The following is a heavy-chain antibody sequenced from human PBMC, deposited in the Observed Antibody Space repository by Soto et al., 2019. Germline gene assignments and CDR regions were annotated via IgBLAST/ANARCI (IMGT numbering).Heavy chain of an antibody. V-gene: IGHV3-23*01. D-gene: IGHD3-22*01. CDR2: ISGSGGST. CDR1: GFTFSSYA. J-gene: IGHJ3*02. CDR3: AKDHITMIVVPDAFDI. Sequence: EVQLLESGGGLVQPGGSLRLSCAASGFTFSSYAMSWVRQAPGKGLEWVSAISGSGGSTYYADSVKGRFTISRDNSKNTLYLQMNSLRAEDKAVYYCAKDHITMIVVPDAFDIWGQGTMVTVSS.